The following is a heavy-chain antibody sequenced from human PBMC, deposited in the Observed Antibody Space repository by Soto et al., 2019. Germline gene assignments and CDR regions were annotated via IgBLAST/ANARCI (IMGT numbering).Heavy chain of an antibody. CDR2: IIPIFGTA. D-gene: IGHD3-22*01. Sequence: GAPVKVSCKASGGTFSSYAISGVRQAPGQGLEWMGGIIPIFGTAIYAQKFQGRVTITADESTSTAYMELSSLRSEDTAVYYCARLLYYYDSSAQPRAFDIWGQGTMVTVSS. J-gene: IGHJ3*02. CDR3: ARLLYYYDSSAQPRAFDI. V-gene: IGHV1-69*13. CDR1: GGTFSSYA.